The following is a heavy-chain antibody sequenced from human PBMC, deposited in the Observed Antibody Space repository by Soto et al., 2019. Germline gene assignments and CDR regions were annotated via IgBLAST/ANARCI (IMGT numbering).Heavy chain of an antibody. Sequence: ATGTPSLNCSVSGASIGRYYWSWIRAPQGKGLEWIGYIYYSGSTNYNPSLKSRVTISVDTSKNQFSLKLSSVTAADTAVYYCARSTGYSNQFDPWGQGALVTVS. CDR3: ARSTGYSNQFDP. V-gene: IGHV4-59*01. J-gene: IGHJ5*02. D-gene: IGHD1-26*01. CDR2: IYYSGST. CDR1: GASIGRYY.